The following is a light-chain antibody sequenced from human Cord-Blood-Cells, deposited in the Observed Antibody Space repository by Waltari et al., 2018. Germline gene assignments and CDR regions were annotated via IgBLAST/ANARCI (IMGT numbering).Light chain of an antibody. J-gene: IGKJ1*01. CDR1: QSVLYSSNNKNY. Sequence: DIVMPQSPDSLAVSLGERPTTNCKSSQSVLYSSNNKNYLAWYQQKPGQPPKLLIYGASTRESGVPDRFSGSGSGTDFTLTISSLQAEDVAVYYCQQYYSTPGLPVSWTFGQGTKVEIK. CDR2: GAS. V-gene: IGKV4-1*01. CDR3: QQYYSTPGLPVSWT.